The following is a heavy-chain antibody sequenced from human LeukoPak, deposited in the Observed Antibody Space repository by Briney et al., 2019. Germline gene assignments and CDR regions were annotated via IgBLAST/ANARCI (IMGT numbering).Heavy chain of an antibody. Sequence: PGGSLRLPCAASGFTFSSYGMSWVRQAPGKGLEWVSAISGSGGSTYYADSVKGRFTISRDNSKNTLYLQMNSLRAEDTAVYYCAKDRADYYYDSSGFYWGQGTLVTVSS. CDR2: ISGSGGST. CDR1: GFTFSSYG. CDR3: AKDRADYYYDSSGFY. V-gene: IGHV3-23*01. J-gene: IGHJ4*02. D-gene: IGHD3-22*01.